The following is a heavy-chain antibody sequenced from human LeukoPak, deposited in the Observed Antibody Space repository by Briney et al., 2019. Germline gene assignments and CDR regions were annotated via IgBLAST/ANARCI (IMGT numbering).Heavy chain of an antibody. D-gene: IGHD5-18*01. V-gene: IGHV4-30-4*01. Sequence: SETLSLTCTVSGDSISSGEYYWSWIRQPPGKGLEWIGYIDYSGNIYSNPSLKSRVTISVDTSKNQFPLKLSSVTAADTAVYYCARGPHVDTAMAQFDPWGQGTLVTVSS. CDR2: IDYSGNI. CDR1: GDSISSGEYY. J-gene: IGHJ5*02. CDR3: ARGPHVDTAMAQFDP.